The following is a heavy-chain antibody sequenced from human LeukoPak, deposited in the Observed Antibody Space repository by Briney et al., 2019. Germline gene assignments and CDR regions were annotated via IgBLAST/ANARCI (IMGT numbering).Heavy chain of an antibody. J-gene: IGHJ4*02. D-gene: IGHD1-20*01. Sequence: PGGSLRLSCAASGFTFSGYWMHWVRQAPGKGLVWVSRINSDGSSTSYADSVKGRFTISRDNAKNTVYLQMNSLRAGDTAVYYCARGYITGKMGVDYWGQGTLVTVSS. CDR1: GFTFSGYW. CDR3: ARGYITGKMGVDY. CDR2: INSDGSST. V-gene: IGHV3-74*01.